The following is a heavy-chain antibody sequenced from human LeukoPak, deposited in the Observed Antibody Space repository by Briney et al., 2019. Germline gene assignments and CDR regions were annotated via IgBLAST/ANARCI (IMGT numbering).Heavy chain of an antibody. CDR2: IYTSGST. V-gene: IGHV4-61*02. Sequence: SETLSLTCTVSGGSISSGSYYWSWIRQPAGKGLEWIGRIYTSGSTNYNPSLKSRVTISVDTSKNQFSLKLSSVTAADTAVYYCAREARPMGYFDWLLSFYYFDYWGQGTLVTVSS. J-gene: IGHJ4*02. CDR3: AREARPMGYFDWLLSFYYFDY. CDR1: GGSISSGSYY. D-gene: IGHD3-9*01.